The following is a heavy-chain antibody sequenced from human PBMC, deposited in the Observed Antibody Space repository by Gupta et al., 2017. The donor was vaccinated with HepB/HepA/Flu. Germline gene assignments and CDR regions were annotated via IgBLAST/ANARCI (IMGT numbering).Heavy chain of an antibody. D-gene: IGHD2-21*02. CDR3: ARANIVVVTVVIGSFDY. Sequence: QVQLAVSGRGVVHPRRSLGLSCAASGFTFSTYALHCVRQATGKVLEWVAVISYDGRNKYYADSVKGRFTIARDNSKNTLYLQMNSLRAEDTAVYYCARANIVVVTVVIGSFDYWGQGTLVTVSS. J-gene: IGHJ4*02. CDR1: GFTFSTYA. CDR2: ISYDGRNK. V-gene: IGHV3-30*04.